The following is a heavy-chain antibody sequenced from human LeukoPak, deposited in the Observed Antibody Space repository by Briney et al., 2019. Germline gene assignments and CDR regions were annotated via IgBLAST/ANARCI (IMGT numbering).Heavy chain of an antibody. CDR3: WRKGGSSAFDY. CDR1: GFTFSDYY. CDR2: ITSSGSTI. Sequence: GGSLRLSCAASGFTFSDYYMSWIRQAPGKGLEWVSYITSSGSTIYYADSMKGRFTISRDNAKHSLFLQLDSLRADDTAGYYRWRKGGSSAFDYWGQGTLVIVSS. J-gene: IGHJ4*03. V-gene: IGHV3-11*01. D-gene: IGHD2-15*01.